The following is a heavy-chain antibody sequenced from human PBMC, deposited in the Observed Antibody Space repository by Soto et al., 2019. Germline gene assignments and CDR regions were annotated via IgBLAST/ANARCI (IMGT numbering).Heavy chain of an antibody. V-gene: IGHV2-5*02. CDR3: AHRHYVSGSRPFDF. Sequence: QITLKESGPTLVKPTQTLTLTCSFSGFSRTATGVGVGWIRQPPGKALEWLALIYWDDGKRYSPSPEGRLTITKDTSKKQVVLTMTDLDPMDTATYYCAHRHYVSGSRPFDFGGQGALVTVSS. CDR2: IYWDDGK. J-gene: IGHJ4*02. CDR1: GFSRTATGVG. D-gene: IGHD3-3*01.